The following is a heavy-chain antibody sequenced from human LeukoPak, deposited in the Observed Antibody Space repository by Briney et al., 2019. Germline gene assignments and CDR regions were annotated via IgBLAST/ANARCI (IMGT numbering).Heavy chain of an antibody. CDR1: GFTFSSYR. J-gene: IGHJ4*02. Sequence: GGSLRLSCTASGFTFSSYRMNWVRQAPGKGLEWVSYISDSGNTIYYADSVKGRFTISRDNAKNSLYLQMNSLRAEDTAVYYCARGERFGEFSHWGQGTLVTVSS. CDR3: ARGERFGEFSH. D-gene: IGHD3-10*01. V-gene: IGHV3-48*04. CDR2: ISDSGNTI.